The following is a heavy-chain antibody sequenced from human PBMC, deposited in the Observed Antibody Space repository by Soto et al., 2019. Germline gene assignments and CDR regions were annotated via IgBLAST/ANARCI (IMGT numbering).Heavy chain of an antibody. J-gene: IGHJ5*02. D-gene: IGHD2-21*02. V-gene: IGHV4-30-2*01. Sequence: SETLSLTCAVSGGSISSGGYSWSWIRQPPGKGLEWIGYIYHSGSTYYNPSLKSRVTISVDRSKNQFSLKLSSVTAADTAVYYCARGGPYCGGDCYPAIWFAPWGQGTLVTVS. CDR2: IYHSGST. CDR3: ARGGPYCGGDCYPAIWFAP. CDR1: GGSISSGGYS.